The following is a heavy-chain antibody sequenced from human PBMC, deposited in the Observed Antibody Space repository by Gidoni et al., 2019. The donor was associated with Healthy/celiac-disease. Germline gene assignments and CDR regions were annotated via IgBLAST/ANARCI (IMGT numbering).Heavy chain of an antibody. J-gene: IGHJ4*02. CDR3: AKDYPSTGYFDY. CDR1: GITFSSYA. Sequence: EVQLLGSGVGLVPPGGSLSLSCSASGITFSSYAMRWVRQAPGKGLEWVSAISGSGGSTYYADSVKGRFTISRDKSKNTLYLQMNRLRAEDTAVYYCAKDYPSTGYFDYWGQGTLVTVSS. CDR2: ISGSGGST. D-gene: IGHD3-10*01. V-gene: IGHV3-23*01.